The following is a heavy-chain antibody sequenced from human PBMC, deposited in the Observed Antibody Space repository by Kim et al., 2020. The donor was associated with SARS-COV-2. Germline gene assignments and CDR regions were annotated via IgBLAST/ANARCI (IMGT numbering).Heavy chain of an antibody. D-gene: IGHD2-2*01. V-gene: IGHV4-39*01. Sequence: SETLSLTCTVSGGSISSSSYYWGWIRQPPGKGLEWIGSIYYSGSTYYNPSLKSRVTISVDTSKNQFSLKLSSVTAADTAEYYCARLVRGSSTSWFDYWGQGTLVTVSS. J-gene: IGHJ4*02. CDR3: ARLVRGSSTSWFDY. CDR1: GGSISSSSYY. CDR2: IYYSGST.